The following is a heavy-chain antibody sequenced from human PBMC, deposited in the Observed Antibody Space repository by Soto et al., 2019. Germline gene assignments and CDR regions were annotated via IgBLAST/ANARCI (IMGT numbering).Heavy chain of an antibody. D-gene: IGHD2-15*01. CDR1: GYTFTGYY. V-gene: IGHV1-2*04. Sequence: ASVKVSCKASGYTFTGYYMHWVRQAPGQGLEWMGWINPNSGGTNYAQKFQGWVTMTRDTSISTAYMELSRLRSDDTAVYYCARDSQDIVVVVAATSSNPGGMDVWGQGTTVTVSS. CDR3: ARDSQDIVVVVAATSSNPGGMDV. CDR2: INPNSGGT. J-gene: IGHJ6*02.